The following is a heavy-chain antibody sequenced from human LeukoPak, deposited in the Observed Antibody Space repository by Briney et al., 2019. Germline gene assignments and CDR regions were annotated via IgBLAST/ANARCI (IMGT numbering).Heavy chain of an antibody. V-gene: IGHV4-59*01. D-gene: IGHD6-6*01. J-gene: IGHJ5*02. Sequence: SETLSLTCTVSGRPISSYYWSWIRQPPEKGLEWIVYIYYSESTNYNPSLNSRVTISVDTSKNQSSLKLSSVTAADTAVYYCASTPLYGSSSDWFDPWGQGTLVTVSS. CDR2: IYYSEST. CDR3: ASTPLYGSSSDWFDP. CDR1: GRPISSYY.